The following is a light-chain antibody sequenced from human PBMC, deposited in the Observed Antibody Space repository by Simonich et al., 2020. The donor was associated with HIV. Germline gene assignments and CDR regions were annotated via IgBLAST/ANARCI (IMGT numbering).Light chain of an antibody. V-gene: IGLV2-14*01. Sequence: QSALTQPVSVSGSPGQSITISCTGTNSDVGGYNFVSWYQQHPGKAPKLMIYDVTKRPSGVSNRFSGSKSGNTASLTISGLQAEDEADYYCSSYISSTTVFGGGTKLTVL. CDR2: DVT. CDR1: NSDVGGYNF. CDR3: SSYISSTTV. J-gene: IGLJ2*01.